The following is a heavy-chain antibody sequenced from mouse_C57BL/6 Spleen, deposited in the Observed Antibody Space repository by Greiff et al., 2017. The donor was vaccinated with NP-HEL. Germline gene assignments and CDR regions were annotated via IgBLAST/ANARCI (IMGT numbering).Heavy chain of an antibody. Sequence: QVQLQQPGAELVRPGTSVKLSCKASGYTFTSYWMHWVEQRPGQGLEWIGVIDPSDSYTNYNQKFKGKATLTVDTSSSTAYMQLSSLTSEDSAVYYCARGGTAQAPMDYWGQGTSVTVSS. CDR1: GYTFTSYW. CDR3: ARGGTAQAPMDY. CDR2: IDPSDSYT. J-gene: IGHJ4*01. D-gene: IGHD3-2*02. V-gene: IGHV1-59*01.